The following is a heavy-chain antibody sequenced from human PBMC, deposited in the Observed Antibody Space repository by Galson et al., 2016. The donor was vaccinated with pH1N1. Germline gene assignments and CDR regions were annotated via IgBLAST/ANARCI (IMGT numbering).Heavy chain of an antibody. Sequence: LRLSCAASGFTFSRYAMSWVRQAPGKGLEWVSAIRGSGDDTYYATSVKGRFTISRDNSKNTLYLQMNSLRGDDTAVYYCAKLDYDFWSGYYRHFDYWGQRTLVTVSS. CDR1: GFTFSRYA. V-gene: IGHV3-23*01. CDR2: IRGSGDDT. J-gene: IGHJ4*02. CDR3: AKLDYDFWSGYYRHFDY. D-gene: IGHD3-3*01.